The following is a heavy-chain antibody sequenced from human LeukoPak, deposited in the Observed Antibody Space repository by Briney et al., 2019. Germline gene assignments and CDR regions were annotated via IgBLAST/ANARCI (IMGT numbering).Heavy chain of an antibody. J-gene: IGHJ4*02. CDR3: ARDWGYLDS. CDR2: MKQDGSEI. D-gene: IGHD3-16*01. V-gene: IGHV3-7*01. Sequence: ETLSLTCTVSGGSISSYCWSWVRQAPGKGLEWVANMKQDGSEIYYADSVKGRFTISRDNAKNSLYLQMNGLRAEDTAVYYCARDWGYLDSWGQGTLVTVSS. CDR1: GGSISSYC.